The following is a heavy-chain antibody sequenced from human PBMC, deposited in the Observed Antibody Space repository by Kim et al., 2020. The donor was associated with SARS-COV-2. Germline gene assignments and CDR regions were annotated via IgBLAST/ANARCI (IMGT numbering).Heavy chain of an antibody. CDR3: ARSYSSRPEHHWFDP. D-gene: IGHD6-13*01. J-gene: IGHJ5*02. CDR2: IYYSGST. CDR1: GGSISSYY. V-gene: IGHV4-59*08. Sequence: SETLSLTCTVSGGSISSYYWSWIRQPPGKGLEWIGYIYYSGSTNYNPSLKSRVTISVDTSKNQFSLKLSSVTAADTAVYYCARSYSSRPEHHWFDPWGQG.